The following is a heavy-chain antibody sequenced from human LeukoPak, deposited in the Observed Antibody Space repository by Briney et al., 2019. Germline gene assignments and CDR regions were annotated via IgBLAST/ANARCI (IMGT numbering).Heavy chain of an antibody. D-gene: IGHD2-2*01. V-gene: IGHV4-34*01. CDR2: INHSGST. J-gene: IGHJ2*01. CDR1: GGSFSGYC. Sequence: SETLSLTCAVYGGSFSGYCWSWIRQPPGKGLEWIGEINHSGSTNYNPSLKSRVTISVDTSKNQFSLKLSSVTAADTAVYYCARGGGYCSSTSCHWYFDLWGRGTLVTVSS. CDR3: ARGGGYCSSTSCHWYFDL.